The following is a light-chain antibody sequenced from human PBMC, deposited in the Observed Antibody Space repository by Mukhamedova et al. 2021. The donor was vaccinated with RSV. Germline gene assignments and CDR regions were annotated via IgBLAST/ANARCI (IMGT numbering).Light chain of an antibody. V-gene: IGKV1-6*01. Sequence: WYQRRVHGRAPKLLIYAISKLQSGVSSRFSGSGSGRDFTLTISSRQPEASATYYCLQDSSYPYTFFQVTKLQI. CDR3: LQDSSYPYT. CDR2: AIS. J-gene: IGKJ2*01.